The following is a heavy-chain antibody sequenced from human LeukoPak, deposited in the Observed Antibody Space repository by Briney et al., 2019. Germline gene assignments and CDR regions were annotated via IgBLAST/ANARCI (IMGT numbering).Heavy chain of an antibody. CDR3: AKDRGYSFDY. CDR2: ISGSGGST. D-gene: IGHD5-18*01. CDR1: GFTFSSYA. Sequence: GGSLRLSCAASGFTFSSYAMSWVRQAPGKGLEWVSAISGSGGSTYYADSVKGRFTFSRDNSRNTLYLQMNSLRAEDTAVYYCAKDRGYSFDYWGQGALVTVSS. V-gene: IGHV3-23*01. J-gene: IGHJ4*02.